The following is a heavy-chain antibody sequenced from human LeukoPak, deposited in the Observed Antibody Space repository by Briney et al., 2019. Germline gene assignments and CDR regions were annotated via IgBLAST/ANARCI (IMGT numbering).Heavy chain of an antibody. V-gene: IGHV3-15*01. D-gene: IGHD3-10*01. CDR2: IYSKTDGGTI. CDR1: KFTFSNAW. J-gene: IGHJ4*02. Sequence: GGSLRLSCAASKFTFSNAWMSWVRQAPGKGLEWVGRIYSKTDGGTIDYAAPVKDRFTISRNDSKNTLYLQMNSLKTEDTAVYYCATDWAPTRTSGRPFDYWGQGTLVTVSS. CDR3: ATDWAPTRTSGRPFDY.